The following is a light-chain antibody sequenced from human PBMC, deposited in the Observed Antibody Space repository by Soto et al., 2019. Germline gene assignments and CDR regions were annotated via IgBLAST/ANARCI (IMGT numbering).Light chain of an antibody. Sequence: VLTQSPATLSLSPGESATLSCRASQSVSSTYLAWYQQRPGQAPRLLIYGASSRATGIPDRFSGSGSGTDFTLTISRLEPEDFAVYYCHQYSSSTKTFGQGTKVDI. CDR2: GAS. CDR1: QSVSSTY. V-gene: IGKV3-20*01. J-gene: IGKJ1*01. CDR3: HQYSSSTKT.